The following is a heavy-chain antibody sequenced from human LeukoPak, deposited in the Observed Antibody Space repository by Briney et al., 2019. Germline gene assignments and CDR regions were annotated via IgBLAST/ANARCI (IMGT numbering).Heavy chain of an antibody. CDR2: IYYSGST. V-gene: IGHV4-30-4*01. CDR1: GGSISSGDYY. Sequence: PSETLSLTCTVFGGSISSGDYYLSWIRQPPGKGLEWIVYIYYSGSTYYNPSLKSRVTISVDTSKNQFSLKLSSVTAADTAVYYCARAPYYYDSSGYHFDYWGQGTLVTVSS. CDR3: ARAPYYYDSSGYHFDY. J-gene: IGHJ4*02. D-gene: IGHD3-22*01.